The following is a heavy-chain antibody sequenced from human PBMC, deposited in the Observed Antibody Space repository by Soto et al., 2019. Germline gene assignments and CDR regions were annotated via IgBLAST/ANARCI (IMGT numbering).Heavy chain of an antibody. CDR2: INHSGST. CDR3: ARKPAGLGYTYGMDV. CDR1: GGSFSGYY. Sequence: PSGTLSLTCTVYGGSFSGYYWSWIRQPPGKGLEWIGEINHSGSTNYNPSLKSRVTISVDTSKNQFSMELIRLRCDDTAVYYCARKPAGLGYTYGMDVWGQGTTVTVSS. D-gene: IGHD5-18*01. J-gene: IGHJ6*02. V-gene: IGHV4-34*01.